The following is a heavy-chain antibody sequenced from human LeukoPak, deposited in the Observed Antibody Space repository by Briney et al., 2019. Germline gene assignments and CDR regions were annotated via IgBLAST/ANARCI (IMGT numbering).Heavy chain of an antibody. CDR3: ATDPTTVYSFDY. V-gene: IGHV1-2*02. CDR2: INPNSGGT. J-gene: IGHJ4*02. Sequence: GASVKVSCKASGYTFTGYYMHWVRQAPGQGLEWMGWINPNSGGTNYAQKFQGRVTMTRDTSISTAYVELSRLRSEDTAVYYCATDPTTVYSFDYWGQGTLVTVSS. CDR1: GYTFTGYY. D-gene: IGHD4-11*01.